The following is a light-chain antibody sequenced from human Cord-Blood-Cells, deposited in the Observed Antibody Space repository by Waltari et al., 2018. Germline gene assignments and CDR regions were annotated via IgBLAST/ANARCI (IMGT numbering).Light chain of an antibody. V-gene: IGLV2-23*03. CDR3: CSYAGSSTFV. J-gene: IGLJ2*01. Sequence: QSALTQPASVSGSPGQSITIACTGTSSDVGSYNLVSWYQQHPGKAPKLMIYEGGKRPSGVSNRFSGSKSGNTASRTLSGHQAEDEADYYCCSYAGSSTFVFGGGTKVTVL. CDR2: EGG. CDR1: SSDVGSYNL.